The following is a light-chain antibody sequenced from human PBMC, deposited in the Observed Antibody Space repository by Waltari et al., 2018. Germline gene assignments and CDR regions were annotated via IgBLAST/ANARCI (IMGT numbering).Light chain of an antibody. Sequence: AIQMTQSPSSLSASVGDRVTIPCRASQAIRNNLGWYQQKPGKAPKFLIYGASNLQSGVPSRFSGSGSGTDFTLTISSLQPEDFATYYCLQDYNYPFTFGGGTKVEIK. CDR2: GAS. CDR3: LQDYNYPFT. CDR1: QAIRNN. V-gene: IGKV1-6*01. J-gene: IGKJ4*01.